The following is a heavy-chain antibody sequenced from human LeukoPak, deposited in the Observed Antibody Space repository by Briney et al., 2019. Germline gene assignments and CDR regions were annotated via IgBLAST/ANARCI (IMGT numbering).Heavy chain of an antibody. V-gene: IGHV4-38-2*02. CDR2: IYISGSGST. CDR1: GYSISSGYY. Sequence: PSETLSLTCTVSGYSISSGYYWGWIRQPAGQGLEWIGRIYISGSGSTNYNPSLKSRVTMSVDTSKNQFSLKLSSVTAADTAVYYCARDKRVAVAGTYIYYYYMDVWGNGTTVTISS. D-gene: IGHD6-19*01. CDR3: ARDKRVAVAGTYIYYYYMDV. J-gene: IGHJ6*03.